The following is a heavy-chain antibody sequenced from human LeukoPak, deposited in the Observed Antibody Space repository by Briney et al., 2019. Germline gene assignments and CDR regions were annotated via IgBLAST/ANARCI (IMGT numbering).Heavy chain of an antibody. CDR2: IYYTGVT. D-gene: IGHD5-18*01. CDR1: GGSISTSSSYY. V-gene: IGHV4-39*01. J-gene: IGHJ4*02. CDR3: ARLRGYTYGNPGY. Sequence: SETLSLTCTVSGGSISTSSSYYWGWIRQPPGKGLEWIGSIYYTGVTYYNSSLKSRVTISVDTSKNQFALKLTSVTAADTALYYCARLRGYTYGNPGYWGQGSLVTVSS.